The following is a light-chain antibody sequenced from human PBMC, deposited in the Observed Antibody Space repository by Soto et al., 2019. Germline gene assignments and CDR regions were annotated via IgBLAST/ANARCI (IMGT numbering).Light chain of an antibody. CDR3: QQYNSYPDT. V-gene: IGKV1-5*01. Sequence: DIQMTQSPSTLSASVGDRVTITCRASQSVSSWLAWYLQKPGKAPKLLIYGASSLEGGVPSRFSGRGSGTEFTLTISSLQTDDFGTYYCQQYNSYPDTFGQGTKLEIK. CDR1: QSVSSW. CDR2: GAS. J-gene: IGKJ2*01.